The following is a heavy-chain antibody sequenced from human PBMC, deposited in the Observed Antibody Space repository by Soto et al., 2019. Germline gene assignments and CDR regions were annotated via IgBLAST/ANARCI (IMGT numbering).Heavy chain of an antibody. CDR1: GFTFSSYW. Sequence: GGSLRLSCAASGFTFSSYWMHWVRQAPGKGLVWVSRINSDGSSTSYADSVKGRFTISRDNAKNTLYLQMNSLRAEDAAVYYCARRLGHRGYFDLWGRGTLVTVSS. CDR3: ARRLGHRGYFDL. V-gene: IGHV3-74*01. D-gene: IGHD3-9*01. CDR2: INSDGSST. J-gene: IGHJ2*01.